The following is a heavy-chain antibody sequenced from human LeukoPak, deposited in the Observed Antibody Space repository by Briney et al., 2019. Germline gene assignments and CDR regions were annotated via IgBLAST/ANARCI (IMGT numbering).Heavy chain of an antibody. CDR2: IYSGGST. J-gene: IGHJ6*02. V-gene: IGHV3-66*01. CDR1: GFTVSSNY. D-gene: IGHD1-26*01. Sequence: GGSLRLSCAASGFTVSSNYMSWVRQAPGKGLEWVSVIYSGGSTYYADSVKGRFTISRDNSKNTLYLQMNSLRAEDTAVYYCARDSVGRAGYYYYGMDVWGQGTTVTVSS. CDR3: ARDSVGRAGYYYYGMDV.